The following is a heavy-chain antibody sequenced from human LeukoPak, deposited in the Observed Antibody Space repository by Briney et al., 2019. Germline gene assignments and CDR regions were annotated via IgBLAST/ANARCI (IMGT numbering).Heavy chain of an antibody. CDR2: INAGNGNT. Sequence: ASVKVSCKASGYTFTSYAMHWVRQAPGQRLEWMGWINAGNGNTKYSQKFQGRVTITRDTSASTAYMELSSLRSEDTAVYYCARVGIAAVYLTMYYFDYWGQGTLVTVSS. CDR1: GYTFTSYA. V-gene: IGHV1-3*01. D-gene: IGHD6-13*01. J-gene: IGHJ4*02. CDR3: ARVGIAAVYLTMYYFDY.